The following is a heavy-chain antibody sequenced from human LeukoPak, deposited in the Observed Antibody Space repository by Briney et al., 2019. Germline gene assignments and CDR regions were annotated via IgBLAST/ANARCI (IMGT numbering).Heavy chain of an antibody. D-gene: IGHD3-22*01. CDR1: GFTFSDYY. Sequence: GGSLRLSCVASGFTFSDYYMSWIRQAPGKGLEWVSYIGTSGSPIYYADSVKGRFTISRDNSKNTLYLQMNSLRAEDTAVYYCAKHSTGSSGYYYFDYWGQGTLVTVSS. CDR3: AKHSTGSSGYYYFDY. CDR2: IGTSGSPI. V-gene: IGHV3-11*01. J-gene: IGHJ4*02.